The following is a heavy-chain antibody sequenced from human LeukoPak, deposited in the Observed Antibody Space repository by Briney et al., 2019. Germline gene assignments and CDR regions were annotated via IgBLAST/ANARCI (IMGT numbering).Heavy chain of an antibody. CDR2: ISSSGSTI. CDR3: ARDTRRIVADFDY. D-gene: IGHD3-22*01. Sequence: PGGSLRLSCAASGFTFSDYYMSWIRQAPGKGLEWVSYISSSGSTIYYADSVKGRFTISRDNAKNSLYLQMNSLRAEDTAVYYCARDTRRIVADFDYWGQGTLVTVSS. J-gene: IGHJ4*02. CDR1: GFTFSDYY. V-gene: IGHV3-11*01.